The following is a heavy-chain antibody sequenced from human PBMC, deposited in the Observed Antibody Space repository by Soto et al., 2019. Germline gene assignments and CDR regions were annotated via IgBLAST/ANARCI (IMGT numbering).Heavy chain of an antibody. CDR3: ARVPSP. V-gene: IGHV4-30-2*01. CDR2: IYHIGST. J-gene: IGHJ5*02. Sequence: QLQLQESGSGLVKPSQTLSLTCAVSGGSISSGGYSWSWIRQPPGKGLEWIGYIYHIGSTYYTPSLKRRVTLSVDRSKNQFSPKLSSVTAAYTAVYYCARVPSPWDQGALGTGSS. CDR1: GGSISSGGYS.